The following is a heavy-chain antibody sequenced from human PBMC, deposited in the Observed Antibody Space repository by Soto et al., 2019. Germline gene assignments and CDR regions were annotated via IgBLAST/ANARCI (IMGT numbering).Heavy chain of an antibody. CDR1: GGSFSGYY. CDR2: INHSGST. J-gene: IGHJ3*02. D-gene: IGHD3-10*01. V-gene: IGHV4-34*01. CDR3: ARGRRSGSYYNALFAFDI. Sequence: SETLSLTCAVYGGSFSGYYWSWIRQPPGKGLEWIGEINHSGSTNYNPSLKSRVTISVDTSKNQFSLKLSSVTAADTAVYYCARGRRSGSYYNALFAFDIWGQGTMVTVSS.